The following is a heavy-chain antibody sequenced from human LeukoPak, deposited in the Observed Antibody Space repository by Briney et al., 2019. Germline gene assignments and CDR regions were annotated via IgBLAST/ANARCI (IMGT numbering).Heavy chain of an antibody. CDR1: GYTLTGYY. J-gene: IGHJ3*02. D-gene: IGHD3-3*01. CDR3: ARSPIFGVVYAFDI. Sequence: SVKVSCKASGYTLTGYYMHWVRQAPRQGLEWMGRINPNSVGTKYAQKFQGRVTMTRDTSISTAYMELSRLRSDDTAVYYCARSPIFGVVYAFDIWGQGTMVTVSS. CDR2: INPNSVGT. V-gene: IGHV1-2*06.